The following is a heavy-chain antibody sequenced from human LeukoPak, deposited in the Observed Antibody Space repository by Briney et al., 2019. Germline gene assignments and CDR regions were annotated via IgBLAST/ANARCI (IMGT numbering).Heavy chain of an antibody. Sequence: GGSLRLSCAASAFTFSYYWMNWVRQAPGKGLEWVASIKQDGSEKYYVDSVKGRFTIPRDNAKNSLYLQMNTLRAEDTAVYYCAGQGYSGSYYLDYWGQGTLVTVSS. CDR1: AFTFSYYW. V-gene: IGHV3-7*01. CDR3: AGQGYSGSYYLDY. CDR2: IKQDGSEK. J-gene: IGHJ4*02. D-gene: IGHD1-26*01.